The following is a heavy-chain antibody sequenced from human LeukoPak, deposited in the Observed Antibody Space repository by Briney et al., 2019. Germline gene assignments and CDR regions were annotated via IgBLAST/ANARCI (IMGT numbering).Heavy chain of an antibody. CDR1: SGSITNYY. J-gene: IGHJ5*02. Sequence: SETLSLTCTVSSGSITNYYWSWIRQPPGKGLEWIGFIYYSGSTNYNPSLKSRVTISVDTSKNQFSLKLSSVTAADTAVYYCARHKARTFDWLSHRPDNWFDPWGQGTLVTVSS. CDR3: ARHKARTFDWLSHRPDNWFDP. D-gene: IGHD3-9*01. CDR2: IYYSGST. V-gene: IGHV4-59*08.